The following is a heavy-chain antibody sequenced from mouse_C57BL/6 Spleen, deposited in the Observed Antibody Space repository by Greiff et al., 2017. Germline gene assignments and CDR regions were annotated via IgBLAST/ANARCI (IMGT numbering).Heavy chain of an antibody. CDR3: ARGGYGSSFAWFAY. D-gene: IGHD1-1*01. J-gene: IGHJ3*01. CDR2: ISSGSSTI. V-gene: IGHV5-17*01. Sequence: EVQLVESGGGLVKPGGSLKLSCAASGFTFSDYGMHWVRQAPEKGLEWVAYISSGSSTIYYADTVKGRFTISRDNAKNTLFLQMTSRRSEDTAMYYCARGGYGSSFAWFAYWGQGTLVTVSA. CDR1: GFTFSDYG.